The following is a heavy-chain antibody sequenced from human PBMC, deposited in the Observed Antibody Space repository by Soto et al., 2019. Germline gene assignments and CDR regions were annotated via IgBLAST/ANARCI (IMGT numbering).Heavy chain of an antibody. CDR3: ARDNDFWSGYPTSYYYSGMDV. CDR1: GFTFSSYA. CDR2: IKQDGSEK. J-gene: IGHJ6*02. V-gene: IGHV3-7*01. Sequence: PGGSLRLSCAASGFTFSSYAMSWVRQAPGKRLEWVANIKQDGSEKHYVDSVKGRFTISRDNAKNSLYLQMNSLRADDTAVYYCARDNDFWSGYPTSYYYSGMDVWGQGTTVTVSS. D-gene: IGHD3-3*01.